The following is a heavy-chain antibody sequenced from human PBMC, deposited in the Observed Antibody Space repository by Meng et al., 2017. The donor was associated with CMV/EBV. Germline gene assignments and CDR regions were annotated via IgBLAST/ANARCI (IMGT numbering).Heavy chain of an antibody. D-gene: IGHD2-2*01. Sequence: ASVKVSCKASGYTFTSYYMHWVRQAPGQGLEWMGIINPSGGSTSYAQKFQGRVTMTRDTSTSTVYMELSSLRSEDTAVYYCARGGVDIVVVPAAKYYYYGMDVWGQGTTVTVS. CDR2: INPSGGST. V-gene: IGHV1-46*01. J-gene: IGHJ6*02. CDR3: ARGGVDIVVVPAAKYYYYGMDV. CDR1: GYTFTSYY.